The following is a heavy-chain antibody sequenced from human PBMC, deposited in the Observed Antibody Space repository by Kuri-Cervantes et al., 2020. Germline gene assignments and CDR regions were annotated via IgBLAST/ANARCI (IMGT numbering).Heavy chain of an antibody. D-gene: IGHD6-13*01. J-gene: IGHJ6*02. Sequence: GGSLRLSCAASGFTFSSYSMNWVRQAPGKGLEWVSYVSNSSSTIYYADSVKGRFTISRDNAKNSLYLQMNSLRAEDTAVYYCARDFTSRIGYSSSWYRTYYYYGMDVWGQGTTVTVSS. CDR3: ARDFTSRIGYSSSWYRTYYYYGMDV. CDR2: VSNSSSTI. V-gene: IGHV3-48*01. CDR1: GFTFSSYS.